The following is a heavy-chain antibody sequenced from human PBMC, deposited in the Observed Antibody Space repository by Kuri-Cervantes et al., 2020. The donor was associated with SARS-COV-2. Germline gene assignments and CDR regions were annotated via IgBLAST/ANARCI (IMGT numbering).Heavy chain of an antibody. CDR3: ARGVLYCSSTSCSSYFDY. J-gene: IGHJ4*02. D-gene: IGHD2-2*01. Sequence: SETLSLTCAVYGGSFSGYYWSWIRQPPGKGLEWIGEINHSGSTNYNPSLKSRVTISVDTSKNQFSLKLSSVTAADTAVYYCARGVLYCSSTSCSSYFDYWGQGTLVTVSS. CDR1: GGSFSGYY. CDR2: INHSGST. V-gene: IGHV4-34*01.